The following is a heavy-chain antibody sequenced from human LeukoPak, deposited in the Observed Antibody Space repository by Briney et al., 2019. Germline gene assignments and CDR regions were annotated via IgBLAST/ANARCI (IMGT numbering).Heavy chain of an antibody. CDR2: ITNGGSTI. CDR3: ARSIGLTGGGVDV. V-gene: IGHV3-11*01. CDR1: GFTFSDYD. D-gene: IGHD3-9*01. Sequence: PGGSLRLSCAASGFTFSDYDMNWVRQAPGKGLEWVSYITNGGSTIHHADSVKGRFTISRDNAKKTLYLQMNSLRAEDTAVYYCARSIGLTGGGVDVWGQGTTVTVSS. J-gene: IGHJ6*02.